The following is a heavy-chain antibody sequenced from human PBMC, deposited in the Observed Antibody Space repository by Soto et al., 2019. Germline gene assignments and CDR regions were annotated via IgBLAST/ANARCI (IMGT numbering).Heavy chain of an antibody. J-gene: IGHJ4*02. D-gene: IGHD3-10*01. CDR3: ARVGGSGSYYSFFDY. CDR1: GFTFSSYS. Sequence: EVQLVESGGGLVQPGGSLRLSCAASGFTFSSYSMNWVRQAPGKGLEWVSSISSSSSYIYYADSVKGRFTISRDNAKNSLYLQMNSLRAEDTAVYYCARVGGSGSYYSFFDYWGQGTLVTVSS. V-gene: IGHV3-21*01. CDR2: ISSSSSYI.